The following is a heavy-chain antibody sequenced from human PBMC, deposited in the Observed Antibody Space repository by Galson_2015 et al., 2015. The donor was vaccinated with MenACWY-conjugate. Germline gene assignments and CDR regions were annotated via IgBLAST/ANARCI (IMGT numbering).Heavy chain of an antibody. CDR3: ARRDSSGYYYQGAFDI. J-gene: IGHJ3*02. V-gene: IGHV1-18*01. CDR1: GYTFTGYG. CDR2: ISAYNGNT. Sequence: SCKASGYTFTGYGISWVRQAPGQGLEWMGWISAYNGNTNYAQKLQGRVTMTTDTSTSTAYMELRSLRSDDTAVYYCARRDSSGYYYQGAFDIWGQGTMVTVSS. D-gene: IGHD3-22*01.